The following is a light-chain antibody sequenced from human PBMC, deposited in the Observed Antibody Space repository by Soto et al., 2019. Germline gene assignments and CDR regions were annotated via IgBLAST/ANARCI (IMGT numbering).Light chain of an antibody. CDR3: QQYNNWPLT. Sequence: EIVMTQSPSTLSVSPGERATLSCRASQSVNSNLAWYQQKPGQAPRLLIYDASTVATGLPASFRGSGSGTEFTRTISSLQSEDFAVYYCQQYNNWPLTFGGGTKVEIK. CDR2: DAS. V-gene: IGKV3-15*01. J-gene: IGKJ4*01. CDR1: QSVNSN.